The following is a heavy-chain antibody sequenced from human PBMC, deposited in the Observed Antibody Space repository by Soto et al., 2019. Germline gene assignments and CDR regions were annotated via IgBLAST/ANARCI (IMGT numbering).Heavy chain of an antibody. CDR2: IYYTGST. Sequence: SETLSLTCTVSGGSISSYYWSWIRQPPGRGLEWIGYIYYTGSTNYNPSLKSRVTISVDTSKNQFSLELTSLTTADTAVYYCAREDYYFDYWGRGTLVTVSS. J-gene: IGHJ4*02. V-gene: IGHV4-59*01. CDR3: AREDYYFDY. CDR1: GGSISSYY.